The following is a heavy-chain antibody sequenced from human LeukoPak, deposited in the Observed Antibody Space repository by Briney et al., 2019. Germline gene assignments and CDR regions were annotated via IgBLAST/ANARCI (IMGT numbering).Heavy chain of an antibody. CDR1: GFIFSKYG. CDR3: AKVDSLYDLWSGSHFDY. D-gene: IGHD3-3*01. V-gene: IGHV3-30*02. CDR2: IRYDGTNQ. J-gene: IGHJ4*02. Sequence: GGSLRLSCAVSGFIFSKYGMHWVRQAPGKGLEWVTFIRYDGTNQFYADSVKGRFTISRDNSKNTLYLQMNSLRPEDTAVYYCAKVDSLYDLWSGSHFDYWGQGTLVTVSS.